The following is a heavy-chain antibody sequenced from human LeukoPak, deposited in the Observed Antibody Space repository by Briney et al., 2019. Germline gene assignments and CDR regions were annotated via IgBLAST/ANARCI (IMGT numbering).Heavy chain of an antibody. Sequence: GGSLRLSCAASGFTFSSYGMHWVRQAPGKGLVWGARIKGDGSSTIYADSVKGRFTISRDNSKNTLYLQTSSLRAEDTAVYYCARASTTVPNLLDHWGRGTLVTVSS. CDR2: IKGDGSST. CDR1: GFTFSSYG. J-gene: IGHJ4*02. D-gene: IGHD4-17*01. V-gene: IGHV3-74*01. CDR3: ARASTTVPNLLDH.